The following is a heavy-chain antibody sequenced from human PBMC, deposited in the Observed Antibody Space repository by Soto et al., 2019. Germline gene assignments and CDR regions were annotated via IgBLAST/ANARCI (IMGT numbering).Heavy chain of an antibody. Sequence: EVQLLESGGVLVQPGESLRLSCAASGFTFSNYAMSWVRQAPGKGLEWVSTISGSGGTTYYADSVKGRFTISRDNSKNTLYLQMKSLSADDTAVYYCARDRSIKEVAFGFYFWGQGTLVTVSS. CDR1: GFTFSNYA. CDR2: ISGSGGTT. D-gene: IGHD3-10*01. V-gene: IGHV3-23*01. CDR3: ARDRSIKEVAFGFYF. J-gene: IGHJ4*02.